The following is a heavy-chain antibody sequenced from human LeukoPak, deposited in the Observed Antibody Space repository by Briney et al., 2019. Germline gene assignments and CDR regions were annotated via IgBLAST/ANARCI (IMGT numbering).Heavy chain of an antibody. CDR2: ISAYNGNT. CDR1: GYTFTSYG. CDR3: ARARGIRSSGSELDY. Sequence: GASVKVSCKASGYTFTSYGISWVRQAPGQGLEWMGWISAYNGNTNYAQKLQGRVTMTTDTSTSTAYMELRSLRSDDTAVYYCARARGIRSSGSELDYWGQGTLVTVSS. D-gene: IGHD6-19*01. V-gene: IGHV1-18*01. J-gene: IGHJ4*02.